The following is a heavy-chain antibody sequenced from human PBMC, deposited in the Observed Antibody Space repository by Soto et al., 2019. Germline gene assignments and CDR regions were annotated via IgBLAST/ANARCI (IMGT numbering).Heavy chain of an antibody. J-gene: IGHJ6*02. Sequence: QVQLVQSGAEVKKLGSSVKVSCKASGGTFSSYTISWVRQAPGQGLEWMGRIIPILGIANYAQKFQGRVTITADKSTSTAYMELSSLRSEDTAVYYCASLMSSGYYYGMDVWGQGTTVTVSS. CDR2: IIPILGIA. V-gene: IGHV1-69*02. CDR1: GGTFSSYT. CDR3: ASLMSSGYYYGMDV. D-gene: IGHD3-10*01.